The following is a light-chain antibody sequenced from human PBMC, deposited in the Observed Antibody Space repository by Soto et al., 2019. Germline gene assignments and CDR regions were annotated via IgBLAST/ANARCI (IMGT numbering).Light chain of an antibody. Sequence: DIQLTQSPSFLSASVGDRVTVTCRASQGISVSLAWYQQKPGKAPQLLIYHASTLQSGVPSRFSGSGSGTEFTLTIGSLQPEDFATYYCQQLNTYPLTFGGGTKVEIK. V-gene: IGKV1-9*01. CDR1: QGISVS. J-gene: IGKJ4*01. CDR2: HAS. CDR3: QQLNTYPLT.